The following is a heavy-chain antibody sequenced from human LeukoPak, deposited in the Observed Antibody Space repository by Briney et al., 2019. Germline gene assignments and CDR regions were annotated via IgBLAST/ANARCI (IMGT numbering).Heavy chain of an antibody. J-gene: IGHJ1*01. V-gene: IGHV3-23*01. CDR2: ISSTSSASGT. Sequence: GGSLRLSCAVSGFTFSSFSMSWVRQAPGKGLEWVSDISSTSSASGTHYADSVKGRFIISRDNSKNTLFLQMNSPTADDTAVYYCATGAASTGYLSHDHWGQGTLVTVSS. D-gene: IGHD3-22*01. CDR3: ATGAASTGYLSHDH. CDR1: GFTFSSFS.